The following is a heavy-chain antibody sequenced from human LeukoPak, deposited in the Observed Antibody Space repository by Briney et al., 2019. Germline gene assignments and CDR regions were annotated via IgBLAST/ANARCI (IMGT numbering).Heavy chain of an antibody. D-gene: IGHD3-3*01. J-gene: IGHJ6*03. CDR3: ARDQSDFWSGYYYYYYYYMDV. CDR1: GYTFTGYC. CDR2: IIPILGIA. V-gene: IGHV1-69*10. Sequence: SVKVSCKASGYTFTGYCMHWVRQAPGQGLEWMGWIIPILGIANYAQKFQGRVTITADKSTSTAYMELSSLRSEDTAVYYCARDQSDFWSGYYYYYYYYMDVWGKGTTVTVSS.